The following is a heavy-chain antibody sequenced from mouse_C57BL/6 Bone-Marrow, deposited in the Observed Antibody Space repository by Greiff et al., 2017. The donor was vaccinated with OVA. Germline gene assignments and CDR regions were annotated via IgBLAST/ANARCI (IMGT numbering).Heavy chain of an antibody. V-gene: IGHV5-15*01. J-gene: IGHJ3*01. CDR2: ISNLAYSI. CDR3: ARLSTGFAY. CDR1: GFTFSDYG. Sequence: EVKVVESGGGLVQPGGSLKLSCAASGFTFSDYGMAWVRQAPRKGPEWVAFISNLAYSIYYADTVTGRFTISRENAKNTLYLEMSSLRSEDTAMYYCARLSTGFAYWGQGTLVTVSA.